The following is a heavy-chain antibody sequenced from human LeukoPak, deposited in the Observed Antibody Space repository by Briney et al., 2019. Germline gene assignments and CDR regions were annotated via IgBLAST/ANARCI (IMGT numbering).Heavy chain of an antibody. CDR3: TRSPWWELPGRFDY. V-gene: IGHV3-49*04. Sequence: GGSLRLSCTASGFTFGDYAMSWVRQAPGKGLEWVGFIRSKAYGGTTEYAASVKGRFTISRDDSKSIAYLQMNSLKTEDTAVYYCTRSPWWELPGRFDYWGQGTLVTASS. CDR1: GFTFGDYA. D-gene: IGHD1-26*01. J-gene: IGHJ4*02. CDR2: IRSKAYGGTT.